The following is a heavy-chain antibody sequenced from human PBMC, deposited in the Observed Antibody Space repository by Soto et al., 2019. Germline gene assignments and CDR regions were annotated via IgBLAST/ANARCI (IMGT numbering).Heavy chain of an antibody. V-gene: IGHV3-23*01. CDR1: GFTFSSHA. CDR3: AKVSSSWYAGFFDL. CDR2: LSDSGDSI. J-gene: IGHJ4*02. D-gene: IGHD6-13*01. Sequence: GGSLRLSCTASGFTFSSHAMTWVRQAPGKGLEWVSGLSDSGDSIYCADSVKGRFTIYRDNSMNTLYLQMNTLRVEDTVVYYCAKVSSSWYAGFFDLWGQGTLVTVSS.